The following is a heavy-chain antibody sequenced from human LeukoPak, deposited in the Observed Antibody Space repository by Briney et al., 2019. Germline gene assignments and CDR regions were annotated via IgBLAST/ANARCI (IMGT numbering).Heavy chain of an antibody. D-gene: IGHD3-10*01. V-gene: IGHV1-2*02. J-gene: IGHJ4*02. Sequence: GASVNVSCKASGYTFTGYYMHWVRQTPGQALAWMGWINPTNGGTSYAQKFQARVTMTRYTSISTAYMELSRLRSDDTAVYYCARDRVLWFGEFDFDYWGQGTLVTASS. CDR2: INPTNGGT. CDR3: ARDRVLWFGEFDFDY. CDR1: GYTFTGYY.